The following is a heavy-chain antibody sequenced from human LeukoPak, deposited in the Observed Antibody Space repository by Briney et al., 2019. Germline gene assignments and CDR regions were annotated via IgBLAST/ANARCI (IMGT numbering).Heavy chain of an antibody. CDR1: GYTFTGYY. D-gene: IGHD6-13*01. J-gene: IGHJ4*02. CDR3: ARYSSSWYGGFDY. CDR2: INPNSGGT. V-gene: IGHV1-2*02. Sequence: ASVKVSCKASGYTFTGYYMHWVRQAPGQGLESMGWINPNSGGTNYAQKFQGRVTMTRDTSISTAQMELSRLRSDDTAVYYCARYSSSWYGGFDYWGQGTLVTVSS.